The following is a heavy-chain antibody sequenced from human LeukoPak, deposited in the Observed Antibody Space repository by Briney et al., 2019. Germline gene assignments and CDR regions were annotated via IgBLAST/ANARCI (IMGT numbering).Heavy chain of an antibody. CDR1: SGSISSSSYY. CDR2: IYYSGST. D-gene: IGHD3-22*01. CDR3: ARTSITMIVDFDY. J-gene: IGHJ4*02. Sequence: SETLSLTCTVSSGSISSSSYYWGWIRQPPGKGLEWIGSIYYSGSTYYNPSLKSRVTISVDTSKNQFSLKLSSVTAADTAVYYCARTSITMIVDFDYWGQGTLVTVSS. V-gene: IGHV4-39*01.